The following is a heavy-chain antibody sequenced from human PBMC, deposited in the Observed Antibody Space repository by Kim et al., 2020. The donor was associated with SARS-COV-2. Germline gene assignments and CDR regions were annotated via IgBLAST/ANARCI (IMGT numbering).Heavy chain of an antibody. CDR3: TRPTGSTNTPPVV. V-gene: IGHV3-73*01. CDR1: GFTFSGSA. Sequence: GGSLRLSCAASGFTFSGSAMHWVRQASGKGLEWVGRIRSKANSYATAYAASVKGRFTISTDDSKNTAYLQMNSLKTEDTAVYYCTRPTGSTNTPPVVWGQGTTVTVSS. J-gene: IGHJ6*02. CDR2: IRSKANSYAT. D-gene: IGHD2-2*01.